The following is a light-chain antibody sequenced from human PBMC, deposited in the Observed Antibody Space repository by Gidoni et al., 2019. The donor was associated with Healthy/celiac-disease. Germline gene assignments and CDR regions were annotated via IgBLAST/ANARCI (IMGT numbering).Light chain of an antibody. CDR2: AAS. V-gene: IGKV1-12*01. J-gene: IGKJ1*01. CDR1: QGISSL. Sequence: IQMTESPSSVSVSVGDRVTITCRASQGISSLLSWYQQKLGKAPKLLFYAASSLQSGVPSMFSGSGSGTAFTLIISSLQPEDFATFFCQQANSFPRTFGQGTKVEL. CDR3: QQANSFPRT.